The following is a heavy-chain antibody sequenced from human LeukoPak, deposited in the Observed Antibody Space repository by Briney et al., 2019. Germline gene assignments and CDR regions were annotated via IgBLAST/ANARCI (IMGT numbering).Heavy chain of an antibody. CDR3: ARDREYQHHPKYYYYGMDV. J-gene: IGHJ6*02. D-gene: IGHD2-2*01. V-gene: IGHV3-30-3*01. CDR2: ISYDGSNK. CDR1: GFTFSSYA. Sequence: GRSLRLSCAASGFTFSSYAMHWVRQAPGKGLEWVAVISYDGSNKYYADSVKGRFTISRDNSKNTLYLQMNSLSAEDTAVYYCARDREYQHHPKYYYYGMDVWGQGTTVTVSS.